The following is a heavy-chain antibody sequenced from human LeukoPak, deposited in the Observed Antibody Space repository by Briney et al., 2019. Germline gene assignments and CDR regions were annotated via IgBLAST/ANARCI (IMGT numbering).Heavy chain of an antibody. CDR1: GGSISSYY. J-gene: IGHJ4*02. Sequence: PSETLSLTCTVSGGSISSYYWSWIRQPPGKGLEWIGYIYYSGSTNYNPSLKSRVTISVDTSKNQFSLKLNSLTTADTAVYYCTRGAGWLIDYWGQGILVTVSS. CDR2: IYYSGST. CDR3: TRGAGWLIDY. V-gene: IGHV4-59*01. D-gene: IGHD3-16*01.